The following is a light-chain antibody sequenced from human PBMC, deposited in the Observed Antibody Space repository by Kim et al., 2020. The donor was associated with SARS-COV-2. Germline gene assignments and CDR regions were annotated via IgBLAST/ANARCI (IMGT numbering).Light chain of an antibody. CDR2: VAS. J-gene: IGKJ1*01. Sequence: PREGATPSCPASQGVVISYFAWYMQKPGQAPMLLIFVASSRATGIPYKFSGSGSGTDFTLTISRLEPGDFAVYYCQQYGSSPWTFGQRTTVDIK. CDR3: QQYGSSPWT. V-gene: IGKV3-20*01. CDR1: QGVVISY.